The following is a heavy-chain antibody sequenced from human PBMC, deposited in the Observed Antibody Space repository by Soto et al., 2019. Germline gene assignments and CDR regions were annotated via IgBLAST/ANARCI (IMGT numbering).Heavy chain of an antibody. CDR3: TTDSFSSVVVVRFDF. CDR2: IKSRANGGTT. V-gene: IGHV3-15*07. Sequence: EVQLVESGGGLVEPGGSLRLSCAGSGFPFSNAGINWVRHVPGKGLEWVGRIKSRANGGTTDFAAPVRGRFAITRDDSRNVAHMQMNGLHTGDTGLYYCTTDSFSSVVVVRFDFWGHGSPVTVSS. CDR1: GFPFSNAG. J-gene: IGHJ4*01. D-gene: IGHD2-15*01.